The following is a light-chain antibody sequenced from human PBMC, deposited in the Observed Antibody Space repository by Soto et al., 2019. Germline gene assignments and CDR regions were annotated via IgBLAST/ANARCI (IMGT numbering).Light chain of an antibody. CDR1: QSVTNRY. Sequence: IVLTQSPGTLSLSPGERATLSCRASQSVTNRYLAWYQQKPGQAPRLLIYGASSRATGIPDRFSGSGSGTDFTLTISRLEPEDFALYYCQQYGSSPGTFGQGTKVDI. V-gene: IGKV3-20*01. CDR3: QQYGSSPGT. CDR2: GAS. J-gene: IGKJ1*01.